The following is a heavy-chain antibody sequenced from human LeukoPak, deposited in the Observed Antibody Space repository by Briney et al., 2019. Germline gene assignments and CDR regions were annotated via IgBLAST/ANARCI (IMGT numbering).Heavy chain of an antibody. CDR2: INWHGGST. CDR1: GFTFDDYG. D-gene: IGHD3-9*01. Sequence: TGGSLRLSCAASGFTFDDYGMRWVRQAPGKGLECVSGINWHGGSTGYADSVKGRFTISRDNAKNSLYLQMNSLRAEDTALYYCAREGAEYDILTGYYRYYYYMDVWGKGTTVTVSS. V-gene: IGHV3-20*04. J-gene: IGHJ6*03. CDR3: AREGAEYDILTGYYRYYYYMDV.